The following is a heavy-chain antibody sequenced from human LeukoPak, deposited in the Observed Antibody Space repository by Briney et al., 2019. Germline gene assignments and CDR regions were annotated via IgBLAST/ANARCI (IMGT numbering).Heavy chain of an antibody. CDR3: ARGGTIRYPFDY. V-gene: IGHV3-74*01. CDR2: INSDGSSI. D-gene: IGHD1-1*01. CDR1: GFTFSSYW. Sequence: GGSLRLSCAASGFTFSSYWMHWGRQAPGKGLVWVSRINSDGSSISYADSVKGRFTISRDNAKNTLYLQMNSLRAEDTAVYYCARGGTIRYPFDYWGQETLVTVSS. J-gene: IGHJ4*02.